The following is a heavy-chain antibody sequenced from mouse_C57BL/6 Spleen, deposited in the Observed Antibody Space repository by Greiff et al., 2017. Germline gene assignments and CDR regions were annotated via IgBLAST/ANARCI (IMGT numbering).Heavy chain of an antibody. CDR2: LWSDGST. CDR3: ARQGSWGYFDY. D-gene: IGHD4-1*01. Sequence: VQLQQSGPGLVAPSQSLSITCTASGFSLTSYGVHWVRQPPGKGLEWLVVLWSDGSTTYNSAPKSRLSISKDNSKGHVFLKMNSRQTDDTAMYYCARQGSWGYFDYWGQGTTLTVSS. J-gene: IGHJ2*01. V-gene: IGHV2-6-1*01. CDR1: GFSLTSYG.